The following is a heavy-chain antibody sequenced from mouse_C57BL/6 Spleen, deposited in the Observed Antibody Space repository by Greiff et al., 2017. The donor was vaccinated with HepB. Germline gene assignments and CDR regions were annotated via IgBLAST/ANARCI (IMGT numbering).Heavy chain of an antibody. CDR3: TSYYTSYAMDY. CDR1: GYTFTDYE. V-gene: IGHV1-15*01. CDR2: IDPETGGT. Sequence: VQGVESGAELVRPGASVTLSCKASGYTFTDYEMHWVKQTPVHGLEWIGAIDPETGGTAYNQKFKGKAILTADKSSSTAYMELRSLTSEDSAVYYCTSYYTSYAMDYWGQGTSVTVSS. D-gene: IGHD2-12*01. J-gene: IGHJ4*01.